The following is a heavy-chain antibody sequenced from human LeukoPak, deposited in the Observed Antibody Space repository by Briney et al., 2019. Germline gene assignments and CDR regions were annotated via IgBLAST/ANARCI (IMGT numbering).Heavy chain of an antibody. V-gene: IGHV1-69*01. CDR2: IIPIFGTA. CDR1: GGTFSSYA. J-gene: IGHJ3*02. CDR3: ARVPRYCSSTSCYRGAFDI. Sequence: GASVKVSCKASGGTFSSYAISWVRQAPGQGLEWMGGIIPIFGTANYAQKFQGRVTITADESTSTAYMELSSLRSEDTAVYYCARVPRYCSSTSCYRGAFDIWGQGTMVTVSS. D-gene: IGHD2-2*01.